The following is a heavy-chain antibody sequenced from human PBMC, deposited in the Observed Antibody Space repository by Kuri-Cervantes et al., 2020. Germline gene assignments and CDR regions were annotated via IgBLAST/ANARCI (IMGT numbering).Heavy chain of an antibody. CDR3: ASGEPAAFDI. J-gene: IGHJ3*02. Sequence: SLKISCAASGFTFDDYAMHWVRQVLGKGLEWVSGISWNSGTIAYADSVKGRFTISRDNAKNSLYLQMNSLRAEDTAVYYCASGEPAAFDIWGQGTMVTVSS. V-gene: IGHV3-9*01. CDR2: ISWNSGTI. CDR1: GFTFDDYA. D-gene: IGHD1-14*01.